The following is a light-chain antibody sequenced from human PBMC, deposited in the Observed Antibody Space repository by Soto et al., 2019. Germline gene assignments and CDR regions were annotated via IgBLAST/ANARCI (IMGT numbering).Light chain of an antibody. CDR1: QSVSSSY. CDR2: GAS. Sequence: EIVLTQSPGTLSLSPGERATLSCRASQSVSSSYLAWYQQKPGQAPRLLIYGASSRATGIPDRFSGSGSGTDFTLTISRLEPEDFAVYYRQQYGSSTETFGQGTKVDIK. J-gene: IGKJ1*01. CDR3: QQYGSSTET. V-gene: IGKV3-20*01.